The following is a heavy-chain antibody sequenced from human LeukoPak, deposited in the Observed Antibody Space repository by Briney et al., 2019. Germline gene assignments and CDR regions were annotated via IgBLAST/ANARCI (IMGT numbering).Heavy chain of an antibody. CDR2: INPQSGGT. Sequence: GASVKVSCKSSGYMFRNYYIYWVRHAPGQGLEWMARINPQSGGTRYAPKFQGRVTMSSDTSVNTVYMELGSLIVDDSAVFYCARVARLHDRSTPAGCDIWGPGTLVTVSS. J-gene: IGHJ3*02. CDR3: ARVARLHDRSTPAGCDI. CDR1: GYMFRNYY. V-gene: IGHV1-2*02. D-gene: IGHD2-2*01.